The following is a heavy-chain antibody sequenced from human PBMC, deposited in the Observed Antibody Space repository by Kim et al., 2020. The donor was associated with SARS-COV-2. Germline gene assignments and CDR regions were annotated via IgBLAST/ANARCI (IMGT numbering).Heavy chain of an antibody. CDR2: ILNDGSNK. CDR3: ATEYSSSSAFDY. D-gene: IGHD6-6*01. CDR1: GFSFSTYG. Sequence: GGSLRLSCAASGFSFSTYGMHWVRQAPGKGREWVAMILNDGSNKYYGDSVKGRFTISRDNSKNTLYLQMNNLRAEDTAVYYCATEYSSSSAFDYWGQGTLVTVSS. V-gene: IGHV3-33*03. J-gene: IGHJ4*02.